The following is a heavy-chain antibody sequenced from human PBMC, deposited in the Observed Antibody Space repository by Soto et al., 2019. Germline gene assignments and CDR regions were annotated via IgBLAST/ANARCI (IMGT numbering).Heavy chain of an antibody. J-gene: IGHJ4*02. Sequence: QVQLVESGGDVIQPGRSLRLSCAASGFSFSSYAMHWVRQAPGKGLEWISVTSYDGGNENYADAVKGRFIISRDNSKNTLYLQMNSLRVEDTAVFYCARGGYYVSRAEGLGYWGQGTLVTVSS. D-gene: IGHD3-16*01. CDR2: TSYDGGNE. CDR3: ARGGYYVSRAEGLGY. V-gene: IGHV3-30-3*01. CDR1: GFSFSSYA.